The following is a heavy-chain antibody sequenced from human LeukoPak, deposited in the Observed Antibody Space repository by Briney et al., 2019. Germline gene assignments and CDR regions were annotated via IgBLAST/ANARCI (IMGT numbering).Heavy chain of an antibody. CDR1: GGTLNNFA. J-gene: IGHJ6*02. D-gene: IGHD3-22*01. V-gene: IGHV1-69*04. CDR2: IIPFLGIA. CDR3: ATSWTYYYDSSGYYYYYYGMDV. Sequence: SVKVSCKASGGTLNNFAITWVRQAPGQGLEWMGRIIPFLGIANYAQKFQGRVTITADESTSTAYMELSSLRSEDTAVYYCATSWTYYYDSSGYYYYYYGMDVWGQGTTVTVSS.